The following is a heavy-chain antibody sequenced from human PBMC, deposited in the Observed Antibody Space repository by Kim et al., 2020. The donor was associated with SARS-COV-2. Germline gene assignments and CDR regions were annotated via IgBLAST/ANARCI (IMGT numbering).Heavy chain of an antibody. V-gene: IGHV3-23*01. D-gene: IGHD6-19*01. Sequence: GGSLRLSCAASGFTFSSYAMSWVRQAPGKGLEWVSAISGSGGSTYYADSVKGRFTISRDNSKNTLYLQMNSLRAEDTAVYYCAKVCPPPYVIAVAGIPLSPLDYWGQGTLVTVSS. J-gene: IGHJ4*02. CDR2: ISGSGGST. CDR3: AKVCPPPYVIAVAGIPLSPLDY. CDR1: GFTFSSYA.